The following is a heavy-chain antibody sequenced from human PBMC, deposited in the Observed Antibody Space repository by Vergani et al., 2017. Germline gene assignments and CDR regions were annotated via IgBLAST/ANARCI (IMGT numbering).Heavy chain of an antibody. D-gene: IGHD3-10*01. J-gene: IGHJ4*02. V-gene: IGHV3-23*04. CDR2: ISGSGGST. CDR3: AKGYYYGSGSYSLDVDY. CDR1: GFTFSSYA. Sequence: EVQLVESGGGLVQPGGSLRLSCAASGFTFSSYAMSWVRQAPGKGLEWVSAISGSGGSTYYADSVKGRFTISRDNSKNTLYRQMNSLRAEDTAVYYCAKGYYYGSGSYSLDVDYWGQGTLVTVSS.